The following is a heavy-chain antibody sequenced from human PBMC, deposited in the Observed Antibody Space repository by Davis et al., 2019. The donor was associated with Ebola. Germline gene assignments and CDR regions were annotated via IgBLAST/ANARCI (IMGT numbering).Heavy chain of an antibody. CDR2: INHSGST. V-gene: IGHV4-34*01. CDR1: GESFSGYY. D-gene: IGHD3-10*01. Sequence: SETLSLTCAVYGESFSGYYWTWIRQPPGKGLEWIGEINHSGSTNYNPSLKSRVTISVDTSKNQFSLKLSSVTAADTAVYYCARLGAMYYYGSGSEYNWFDPWGQGTLVTVSS. J-gene: IGHJ5*02. CDR3: ARLGAMYYYGSGSEYNWFDP.